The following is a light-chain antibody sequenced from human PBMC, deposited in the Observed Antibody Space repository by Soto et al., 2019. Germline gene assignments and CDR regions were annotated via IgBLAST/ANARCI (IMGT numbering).Light chain of an antibody. V-gene: IGKV3-11*01. CDR3: QQRSNSPLT. CDR1: QSVSSY. J-gene: IGKJ4*01. CDR2: DAS. Sequence: EIVLTQSPATLSLSPGERATLPCRASQSVSSYLAWYQQTPGQSPRLLMYDASNRATGIPARFSGSGSGTDCTLPISSLEPEDFEVYYCQQRSNSPLTFGGGTKVDIK.